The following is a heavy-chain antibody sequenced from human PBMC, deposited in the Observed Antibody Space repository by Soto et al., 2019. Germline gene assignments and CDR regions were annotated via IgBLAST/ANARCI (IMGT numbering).Heavy chain of an antibody. CDR3: ARGGYCSGGSCYLGYYYGMDV. D-gene: IGHD2-15*01. J-gene: IGHJ6*02. Sequence: PSETLSLTCTVSGGSISSYYWSWIRQPPGKGLEWIGYIYYSGSTNYNPSLKSRVTISVDTSKNQFSLKLSSVTAADTAVYYCARGGYCSGGSCYLGYYYGMDVWGQGTTVTVSS. CDR2: IYYSGST. V-gene: IGHV4-59*01. CDR1: GGSISSYY.